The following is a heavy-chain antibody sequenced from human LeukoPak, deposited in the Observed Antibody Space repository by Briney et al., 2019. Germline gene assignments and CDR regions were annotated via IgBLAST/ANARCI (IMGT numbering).Heavy chain of an antibody. CDR1: GGTFSSYA. V-gene: IGHV1-69*13. D-gene: IGHD6-19*01. CDR2: IIPIFGTA. CDR3: ASGGIAVAKTFDY. Sequence: GASVKVSRKPSGGTFSSYAISWVRQAPGQGLERMGGIIPIFGTANYAQKFQGRVTITADESTSTAYMELSSLRSEDTAVYYCASGGIAVAKTFDYWGQGTLVTVSS. J-gene: IGHJ4*02.